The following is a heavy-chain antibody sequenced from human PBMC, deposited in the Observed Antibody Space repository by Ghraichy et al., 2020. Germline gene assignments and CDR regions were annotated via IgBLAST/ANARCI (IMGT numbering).Heavy chain of an antibody. Sequence: GGSLRLSCSASGFTFSTYAMHWFRQAPGKGLEYVSGIRPKGDYTYYADSVKGRFIISRDNSKNTLHLQMSSLRTDETAVYRCAGGIDYWGLRTLVTVSS. V-gene: IGHV3-64D*06. D-gene: IGHD1-26*01. CDR3: AGGIDY. CDR1: GFTFSTYA. J-gene: IGHJ4*02. CDR2: IRPKGDYT.